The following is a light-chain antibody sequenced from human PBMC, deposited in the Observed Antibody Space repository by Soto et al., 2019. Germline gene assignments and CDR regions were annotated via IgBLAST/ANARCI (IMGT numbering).Light chain of an antibody. J-gene: IGKJ5*01. Sequence: EIVLTQSPGTLSLSPGERVTLSCRASQSVSSNYLAWYHQKPGQAPRLLIYVASSRSTGIPDRFSGSGSGTGFTLSISRQEPEEFLVYYCQQYVNSPITFGQGTRLEIK. CDR3: QQYVNSPIT. V-gene: IGKV3-20*01. CDR2: VAS. CDR1: QSVSSNY.